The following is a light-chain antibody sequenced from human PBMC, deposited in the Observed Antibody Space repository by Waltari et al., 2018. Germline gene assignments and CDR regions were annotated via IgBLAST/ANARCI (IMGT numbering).Light chain of an antibody. CDR3: QQYEGLPRT. V-gene: IGKV1-33*01. CDR1: QHIYNY. CDR2: AAS. J-gene: IGKJ2*02. Sequence: DIQMTLSPSSLSASVGDRLTITCQASQHIYNYLNWYQQKPGKAPKLLIYAASNLQTGVPSRFSGGGSGTDFTFVISNLQPEDIATYYCQQYEGLPRTFGQGTKLEMK.